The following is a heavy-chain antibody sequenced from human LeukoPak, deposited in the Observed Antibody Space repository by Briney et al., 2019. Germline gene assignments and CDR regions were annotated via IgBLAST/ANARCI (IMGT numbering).Heavy chain of an antibody. D-gene: IGHD6-6*01. CDR1: GFTFSSYG. CDR2: IWYDGSNK. V-gene: IGHV3-33*01. Sequence: PGRSLRLSRAASGFTFSSYGMHWVRQAPGKGLEWEAVIWYDGSNKYYADSVKGRFTISRDNSKNTLYLQMNSLRAEDTAVYYCARASSGGAARYYYYYYMDVWGKGTTVTVSS. J-gene: IGHJ6*03. CDR3: ARASSGGAARYYYYYYMDV.